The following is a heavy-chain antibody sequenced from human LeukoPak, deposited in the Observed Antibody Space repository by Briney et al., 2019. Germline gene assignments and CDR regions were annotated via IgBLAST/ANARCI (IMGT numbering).Heavy chain of an antibody. CDR3: ARGHYDVLAASYKWTPDY. CDR1: GFTFNTFN. V-gene: IGHV3-21*01. Sequence: PGGSLRLSCAASGFTFNTFNMNWVRQAPGKGLEWVSSITSGGDYIYYADSVKGRFTTSRNNAKNSLSLQLNSLRVEDTAVYYCARGHYDVLAASYKWTPDYWGQGTLVTVSS. J-gene: IGHJ4*02. CDR2: ITSGGDYI. D-gene: IGHD3-9*01.